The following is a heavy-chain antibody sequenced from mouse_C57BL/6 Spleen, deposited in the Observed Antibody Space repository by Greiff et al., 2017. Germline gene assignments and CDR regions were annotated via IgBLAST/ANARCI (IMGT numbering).Heavy chain of an antibody. V-gene: IGHV1-7*01. D-gene: IGHD1-1*01. CDR3: ANTVVAPGFAY. Sequence: QVQLKESGAELAKPGASVKLSCKASGYTFTSYWMHWVKQRPGQGLEWIGYINPSSGYTKYNQKFKDKATLTADKSSSTAYMQLSSLTYEDSAVYYCANTVVAPGFAYWGQGTLVTVSA. CDR1: GYTFTSYW. J-gene: IGHJ3*01. CDR2: INPSSGYT.